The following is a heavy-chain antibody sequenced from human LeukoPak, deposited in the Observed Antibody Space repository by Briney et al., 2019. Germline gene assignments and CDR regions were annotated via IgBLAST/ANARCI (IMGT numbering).Heavy chain of an antibody. D-gene: IGHD3-9*01. CDR1: GFTFDDYA. Sequence: GRSLRLSCAASGFTFDDYAMHWVRQAPGKGLEWVSGISWNSGSIGYADSVKGRFTISRDNAKNSLYLQMNSLRPEDTALYYCVKDLKAGGILTDWGQGTLVTVSS. CDR3: VKDLKAGGILTD. J-gene: IGHJ4*02. V-gene: IGHV3-9*01. CDR2: ISWNSGSI.